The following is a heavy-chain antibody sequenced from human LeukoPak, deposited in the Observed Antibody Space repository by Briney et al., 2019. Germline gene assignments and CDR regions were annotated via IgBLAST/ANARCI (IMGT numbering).Heavy chain of an antibody. J-gene: IGHJ4*02. CDR2: IKQDGSEK. D-gene: IGHD3-3*01. CDR1: GFTFSSYW. CDR3: VRDNWSAYFDY. Sequence: GGSLRLSCAASGFTFSSYWMSWVRQAPGKGLEWVANIKQDGSEKYYVDSVKGRFTISRDNAKNSLYLQMNSLRADDTAVYYCVRDNWSAYFDYWGQGSLVTVSS. V-gene: IGHV3-7*05.